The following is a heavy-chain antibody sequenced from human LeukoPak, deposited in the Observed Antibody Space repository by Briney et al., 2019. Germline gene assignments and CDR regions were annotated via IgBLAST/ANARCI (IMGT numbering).Heavy chain of an antibody. CDR1: EFNVNDYY. V-gene: IGHV3-11*01. Sequence: GGSLRLSCGASEFNVNDYYMSWVRQAPGKGLEWISDIVGSYPIVAYAGSVESRCTLSSDIAQNSLFPQMNSPVADDPPAYFFAREVVAGTFDHWGQGILVTVSS. CDR2: IVGSYPIV. D-gene: IGHD1-7*01. CDR3: AREVVAGTFDH. J-gene: IGHJ4*02.